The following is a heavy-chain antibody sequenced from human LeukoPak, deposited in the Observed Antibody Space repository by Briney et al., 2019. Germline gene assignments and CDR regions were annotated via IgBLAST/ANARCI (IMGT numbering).Heavy chain of an antibody. J-gene: IGHJ6*04. CDR2: ISWNSGSI. CDR3: AELGITMIGGV. CDR1: GFTFDDYA. V-gene: IGHV3-9*01. D-gene: IGHD3-10*02. Sequence: GGSLRLSCAASGFTFDDYAMHWVRQAPGKGLEWVSGISWNSGSIAYVDSVKGRFTISRDNTKNSLYLQMNSLGAEDTAVYYCAELGITMIGGVWGKGTTVTISS.